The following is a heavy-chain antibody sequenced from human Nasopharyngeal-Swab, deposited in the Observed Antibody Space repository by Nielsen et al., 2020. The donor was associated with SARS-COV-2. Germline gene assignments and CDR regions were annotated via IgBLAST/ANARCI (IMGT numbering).Heavy chain of an antibody. V-gene: IGHV3-21*01. CDR1: GFTFNNYN. D-gene: IGHD3-3*01. CDR2: ISSSSIYI. CDR3: ARDGLDYDFWSAYFMDV. J-gene: IGHJ6*02. Sequence: GGSLRLSCAASGFTFNNYNFNWVRQAPGKGLEWVSSISSSSIYIYYADSVKGRFTISRDNAKNSLYLQMNSPRAEDTAVYYCARDGLDYDFWSAYFMDVWGQGTTVTVSS.